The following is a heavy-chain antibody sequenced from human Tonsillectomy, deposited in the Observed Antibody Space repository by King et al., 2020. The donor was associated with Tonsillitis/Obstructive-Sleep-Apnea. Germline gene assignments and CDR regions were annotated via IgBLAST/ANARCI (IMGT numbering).Heavy chain of an antibody. J-gene: IGHJ3*02. CDR1: GYTFTNYT. Sequence: QLVQSGAEVKKPGASVKVSCKASGYTFTNYTMHWVRQAPGQRLEWMGWINADNGNTKYSQKFQGRVTIARDTSASTAYMELSSLRSEDTAVYYCARGAKLVGAFDIWGQGTMVTVSS. CDR2: INADNGNT. CDR3: ARGAKLVGAFDI. V-gene: IGHV1-3*01. D-gene: IGHD1-26*01.